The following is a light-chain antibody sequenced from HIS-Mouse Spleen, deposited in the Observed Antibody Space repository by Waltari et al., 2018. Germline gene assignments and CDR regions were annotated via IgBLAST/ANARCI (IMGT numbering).Light chain of an antibody. CDR1: ALPKQY. J-gene: IGLJ1*01. V-gene: IGLV3-25*03. Sequence: SYELTQPPSVSVSPGQTARITCPGDALPKQYAYWYQQKPGQAPVLVIYKDSERPSGIPGRFAGSSSGTTVTLTISGVQAEDEADYYCQSADSSGTYPYVFGTGTKVTVL. CDR3: QSADSSGTYPYV. CDR2: KDS.